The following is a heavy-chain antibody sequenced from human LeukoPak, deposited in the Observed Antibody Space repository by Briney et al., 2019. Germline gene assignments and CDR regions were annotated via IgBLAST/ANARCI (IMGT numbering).Heavy chain of an antibody. D-gene: IGHD3-22*01. V-gene: IGHV1-46*01. J-gene: IGHJ3*02. CDR2: INPSGGST. Sequence: ASVKVSCKASGYTFTSYYMHWVRQAPGQGLEWMGIINPSGGSTSYAQKFQGRVTMTRDTSTSTVYMELSSLRSEDTSVYYCARDKRSAGDYYDSSGPWYAFDIWGQGTMVTVSS. CDR1: GYTFTSYY. CDR3: ARDKRSAGDYYDSSGPWYAFDI.